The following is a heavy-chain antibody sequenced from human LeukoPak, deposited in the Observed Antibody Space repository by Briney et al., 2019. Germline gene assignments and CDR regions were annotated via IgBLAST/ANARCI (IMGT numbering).Heavy chain of an antibody. D-gene: IGHD6-19*01. CDR3: ANSGWSPKA. CDR1: GFTFNTYW. CDR2: IKQDGSEK. J-gene: IGHJ5*02. Sequence: GGSLRLSCAASGFTFNTYWMTWVRQAPGKGPEWVANIKQDGSEKYYVDSVKGRFTISRDNAKNSLYLQMDSLRAEDTAVYSCANSGWSPKAWGQETLVTVSS. V-gene: IGHV3-7*01.